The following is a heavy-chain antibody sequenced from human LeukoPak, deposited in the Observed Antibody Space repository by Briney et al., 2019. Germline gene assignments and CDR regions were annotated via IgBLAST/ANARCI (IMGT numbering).Heavy chain of an antibody. J-gene: IGHJ5*02. Sequence: SETLSLTCTVSGGSISSSSYYWGWIRQPPGKGLEWIGSIHHSGSTYYNPSLKSRVTISVDTSKNQFSLKLSSVTAADTAVYYCARTVTMVRGVIDWFDPWGQGTLVTVSS. CDR2: IHHSGST. CDR1: GGSISSSSYY. D-gene: IGHD3-10*01. CDR3: ARTVTMVRGVIDWFDP. V-gene: IGHV4-39*07.